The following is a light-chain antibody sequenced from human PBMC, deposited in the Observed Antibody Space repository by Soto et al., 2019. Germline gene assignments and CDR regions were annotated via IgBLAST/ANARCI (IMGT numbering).Light chain of an antibody. CDR3: CSSGGSPTYV. V-gene: IGLV2-23*02. J-gene: IGLJ1*01. Sequence: QSALTQPASVSGSPGQSITISCTGTSSNVGSYKLVSWYQQHPGKAPKLMIFEVNKPPSGVSNRFSGSKSGNTASLTISGRKVEDEADYYCCSSGGSPTYVFGTGTKLTVL. CDR2: EVN. CDR1: SSNVGSYKL.